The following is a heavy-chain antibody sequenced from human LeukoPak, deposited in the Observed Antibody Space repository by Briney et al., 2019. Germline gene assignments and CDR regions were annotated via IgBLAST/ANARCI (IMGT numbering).Heavy chain of an antibody. CDR2: ISYDGSNK. V-gene: IGHV3-30*04. J-gene: IGHJ6*03. CDR1: GFTFSSYA. CDR3: ASAWGYSGSYYSSMDYMDV. D-gene: IGHD1-26*01. Sequence: GGSLRLSCAASGFTFSSYAMHWVRQAPGKGLEWVAVISYDGSNKYYADSVKGRFTISRDNSKNTLYLQMNSLRAEDTAVYYCASAWGYSGSYYSSMDYMDVWGKGTTVTVSS.